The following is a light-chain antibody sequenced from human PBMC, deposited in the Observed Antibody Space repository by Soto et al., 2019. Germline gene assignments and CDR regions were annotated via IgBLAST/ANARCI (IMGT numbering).Light chain of an antibody. CDR3: QQYDNWPLP. CDR2: GAS. Sequence: EIVMTQSPATLSVSPGERATLSCRTSESVRDNLAWYQKKPGQAPRLLIYGASTRATGIPTRFSGSGSGTEFTLTISSLQSEDFAVYYCQQYDNWPLPFGGGTKVEIK. V-gene: IGKV3-15*01. J-gene: IGKJ4*01. CDR1: ESVRDN.